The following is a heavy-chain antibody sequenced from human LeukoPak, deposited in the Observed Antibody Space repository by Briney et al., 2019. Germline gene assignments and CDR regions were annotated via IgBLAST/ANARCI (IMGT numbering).Heavy chain of an antibody. CDR3: AKDSGLYSSGWYH. J-gene: IGHJ5*02. CDR2: IWYDGSTE. CDR1: GFTFSRCG. V-gene: IGHV3-33*06. D-gene: IGHD6-19*01. Sequence: GGSLRLSCAASGFTFSRCGMHWVRQAPGKGLEWVAVIWYDGSTEYYTDSVEGRFTISRDNSKNTLYLQMNSLRAEDTAVYYCAKDSGLYSSGWYHWGQGTLVTVSS.